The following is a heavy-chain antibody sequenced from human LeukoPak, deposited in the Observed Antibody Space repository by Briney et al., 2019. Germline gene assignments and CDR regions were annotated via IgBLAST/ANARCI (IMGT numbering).Heavy chain of an antibody. CDR1: GLTFRCFA. J-gene: IGHJ5*02. CDR3: ARDPGSRFNYGSASYWFDP. CDR2: IPSDGSNK. V-gene: IGHV3-30*04. D-gene: IGHD3-10*01. Sequence: GSLRLSCAASGLTFRCFAMDWVRQAPGKGLEWVAVIPSDGSNKYYAVSVKGRFTISRDNSKNTLYLQMNSRRAEDTAVYYWARDPGSRFNYGSASYWFDPWGQGTLVTVSS.